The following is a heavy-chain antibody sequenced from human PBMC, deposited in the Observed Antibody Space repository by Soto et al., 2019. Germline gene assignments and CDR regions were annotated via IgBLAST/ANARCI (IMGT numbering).Heavy chain of an antibody. Sequence: SVKFSCKASGGTFSSYAISWVRQAPGQGLEWMGGIIPIFGTANYAQKFQGRVTITADESTSTAYMELSSLRSEDTAVYYCARIRRDGYNYRDYYYYGMDVWGQGTTVTVSS. CDR2: IIPIFGTA. J-gene: IGHJ6*02. CDR3: ARIRRDGYNYRDYYYYGMDV. CDR1: GGTFSSYA. D-gene: IGHD5-12*01. V-gene: IGHV1-69*13.